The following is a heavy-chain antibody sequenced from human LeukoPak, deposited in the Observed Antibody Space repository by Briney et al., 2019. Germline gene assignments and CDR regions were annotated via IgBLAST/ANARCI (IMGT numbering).Heavy chain of an antibody. J-gene: IGHJ5*02. CDR1: GYTLTELS. V-gene: IGHV1-24*01. D-gene: IGHD2-2*01. CDR3: ATEYCSRTSCYSDTAMAFDP. Sequence: GASVKVSCKVSGYTLTELSMHWVRQAPGKGLEWMGGFDPEDGETIYAQKFQGRVTMTEDTSTDTAYMELSSLRSEDTAVYYCATEYCSRTSCYSDTAMAFDPWGQGTLVTVSS. CDR2: FDPEDGET.